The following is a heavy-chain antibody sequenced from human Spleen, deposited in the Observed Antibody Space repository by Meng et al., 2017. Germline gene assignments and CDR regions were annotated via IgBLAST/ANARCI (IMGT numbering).Heavy chain of an antibody. V-gene: IGHV1-69*05. CDR3: ARDGGYYGSGSQRDHYYYYGMDV. Sequence: SVKVSCKASGGTFSSYAISWVRQAPGQGLEWMGGIIPIFGTANYVQKFQGRVTITTDESTSTAYMELSSLRSEDTAVYYCARDGGYYGSGSQRDHYYYYGMDVWGQGTTVTVSS. J-gene: IGHJ6*02. CDR2: IIPIFGTA. CDR1: GGTFSSYA. D-gene: IGHD3-10*01.